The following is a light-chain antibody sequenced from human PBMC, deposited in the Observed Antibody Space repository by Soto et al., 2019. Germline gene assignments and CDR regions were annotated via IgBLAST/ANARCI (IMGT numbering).Light chain of an antibody. J-gene: IGKJ4*01. CDR3: QQANSFPLT. CDR2: GAS. CDR1: QGISAL. Sequence: DVQMTQSPPSVFASVGDRVTITCRASQGISALLAWYQHKPGKAPKLLIHGASNLQSGVPSRFSGSGSGTDFTLTITSLQPEDFATYYCQQANSFPLTFGGGTKVEI. V-gene: IGKV1-12*01.